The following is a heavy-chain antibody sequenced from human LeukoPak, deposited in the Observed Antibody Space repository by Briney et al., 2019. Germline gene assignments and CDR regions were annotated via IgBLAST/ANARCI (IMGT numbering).Heavy chain of an antibody. CDR1: GYTFSDYY. D-gene: IGHD3-22*01. CDR3: AREGVDDSSGFDY. J-gene: IGHJ4*02. Sequence: ASVKVSCRAPGYTFSDYYMHWVRQAPGQGLEWMGWINPNTGGTNYAQKFQGSVTMTRGTSISTAYMELSRLRSDDTAVYYCAREGVDDSSGFDYWGQGTLVSVSS. CDR2: INPNTGGT. V-gene: IGHV1-2*02.